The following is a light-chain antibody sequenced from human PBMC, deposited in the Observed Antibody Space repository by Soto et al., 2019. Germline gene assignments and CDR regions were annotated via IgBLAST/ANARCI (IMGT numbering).Light chain of an antibody. V-gene: IGKV3-15*01. CDR1: QSLDNN. CDR3: QPYNNWPLT. Sequence: ELVMTQSPTTLSVSTGERATLSCRATQSLDNNLAWYQQRPGQAPRLLIFGASTRATGVPARFSGTGSGRDFTLTISSLQSEDFAVYYCQPYNNWPLTFGGGTKVDIK. J-gene: IGKJ4*01. CDR2: GAS.